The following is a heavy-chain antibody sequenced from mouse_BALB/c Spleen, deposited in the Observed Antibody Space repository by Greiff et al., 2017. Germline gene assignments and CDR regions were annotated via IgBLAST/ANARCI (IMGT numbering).Heavy chain of an antibody. CDR1: GFTFSSYG. J-gene: IGHJ4*01. D-gene: IGHD1-1*01. CDR2: INSNGGST. CDR3: AREPRLITTVVADAMDY. V-gene: IGHV5-6-3*01. Sequence: EVQGVESGGGLVQPGGSLKLSCAASGFTFSSYGMSWVRQTPDKRLELVATINSNGGSTYYPDSVKGRFTISRDNAKNTLYLQMSSLKSEDTAMYYCAREPRLITTVVADAMDYWGQGTSVTVSS.